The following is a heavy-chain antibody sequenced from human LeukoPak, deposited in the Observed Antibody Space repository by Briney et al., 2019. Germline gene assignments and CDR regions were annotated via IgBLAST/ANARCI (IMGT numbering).Heavy chain of an antibody. V-gene: IGHV4-34*01. J-gene: IGHJ5*02. CDR3: VRDRAPKWFDP. Sequence: SETLSLTCAVYGGSSSGYYWSWIRQPPGKGLEWIGEINHSGSTNYNPSLKSRVTISVDTSKNQFSLKLSSVTAADTAVYYCVRDRAPKWFDPWGQGTLVTVS. CDR2: INHSGST. CDR1: GGSSSGYY. D-gene: IGHD5-24*01.